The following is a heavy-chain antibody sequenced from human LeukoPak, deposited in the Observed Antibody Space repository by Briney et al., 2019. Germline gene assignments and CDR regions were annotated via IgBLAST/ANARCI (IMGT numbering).Heavy chain of an antibody. V-gene: IGHV4-34*01. CDR2: ITPSGGT. J-gene: IGHJ5*02. CDR3: AREPGYCSGGSCYGGWFDP. Sequence: SGTLSLTCAGYGGSFSDYYCSWIRQSPGKGLEGCGEITPSGGTKYNTSLKSRVAMSLDTSKKQFSLKLSSVTAADTAVYYCAREPGYCSGGSCYGGWFDPWGQGTLVTVSS. CDR1: GGSFSDYY. D-gene: IGHD2-15*01.